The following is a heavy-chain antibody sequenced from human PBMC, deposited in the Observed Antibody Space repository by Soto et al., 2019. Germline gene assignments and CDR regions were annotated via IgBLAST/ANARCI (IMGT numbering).Heavy chain of an antibody. CDR2: INHSGFT. CDR1: GGSLRGHY. D-gene: IGHD6-13*01. CDR3: ARATAAKNWFDP. Sequence: SETLSLTCAVSGGSLRGHYWSWIRQSPEKGLEWIGEINHSGFTNYNPTLKSRVTISRDASKNQFSLRLSSMTAADTAVYYCARATAAKNWFDPWGQGTLVTVSS. V-gene: IGHV4-34*01. J-gene: IGHJ5*02.